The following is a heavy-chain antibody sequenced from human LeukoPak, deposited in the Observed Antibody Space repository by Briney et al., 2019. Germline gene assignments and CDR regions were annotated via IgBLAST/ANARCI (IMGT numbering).Heavy chain of an antibody. CDR2: TYYRSKWYN. CDR3: ARGDPYGAFDI. V-gene: IGHV6-1*01. Sequence: SQTLSLTCAISGDSVSSNSAAWNWISQAPSRGLEWLGRTYYRSKWYNDYAVSVKSRITINPYTSKNQLSLQLNSVTPEDKAVYYCARGDPYGAFDIWGQGTMVTVSS. D-gene: IGHD4-17*01. CDR1: GDSVSSNSAA. J-gene: IGHJ3*02.